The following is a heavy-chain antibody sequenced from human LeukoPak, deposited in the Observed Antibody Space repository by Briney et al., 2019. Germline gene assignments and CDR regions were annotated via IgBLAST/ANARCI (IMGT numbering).Heavy chain of an antibody. V-gene: IGHV3-30*18. CDR1: GFTFSSYG. CDR2: ISYDGSNK. J-gene: IGHJ4*02. D-gene: IGHD3-3*01. CDR3: AKTPILGVVATSYDY. Sequence: PGGPLRLSCAASGFTFSSYGMHWVRQAPGKGLEWVAVISYDGSNKYYADSVKGRFTISRDKSKNTLYLQMNSLRAEDTAVYYCAKTPILGVVATSYDYWGQGTLVTVSS.